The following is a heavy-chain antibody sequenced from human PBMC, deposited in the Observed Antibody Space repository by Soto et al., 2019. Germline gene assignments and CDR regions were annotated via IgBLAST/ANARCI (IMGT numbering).Heavy chain of an antibody. CDR1: GYDFTAYY. V-gene: IGHV1-8*02. CDR2: MNPINGAA. J-gene: IGHJ6*02. CDR3: GRGPSPRAPAGGTPYYYAMDV. Sequence: ASVKVSCKASGYDFTAYYINWVRQASGQGLEWMGWMNPINGAAGSARRFQGRVSMTRNTATGTAYLELTNLRSDDTAVYFCGRGPSPRAPAGGTPYYYAMDVWGQGTTVTVSS. D-gene: IGHD6-13*01.